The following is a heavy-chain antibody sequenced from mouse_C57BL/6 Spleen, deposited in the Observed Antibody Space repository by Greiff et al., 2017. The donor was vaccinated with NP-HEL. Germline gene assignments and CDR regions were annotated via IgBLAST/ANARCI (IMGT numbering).Heavy chain of an antibody. Sequence: QVQLQQSGAELVKPGASVKLSCKASGYTFTSYWMHWVKQRPGQGLEWIGMIHPNSGSTNYNEKFKSKATLTVDKSSSTAYMQLSSLTSEDSAVYYCARSPPYDYDPYWYFDVWGTGTTVTVSS. J-gene: IGHJ1*03. CDR2: IHPNSGST. CDR1: GYTFTSYW. V-gene: IGHV1-64*01. CDR3: ARSPPYDYDPYWYFDV. D-gene: IGHD2-4*01.